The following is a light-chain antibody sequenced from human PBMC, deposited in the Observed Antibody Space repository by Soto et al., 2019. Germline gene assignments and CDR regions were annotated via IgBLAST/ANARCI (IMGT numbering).Light chain of an antibody. J-gene: IGLJ2*01. CDR1: SSNIGSNY. CDR3: GTWDSGLSAV. CDR2: DNN. V-gene: IGLV1-51*01. Sequence: QSVLTQPPSVSAAPGQKVTISYSGTSSNIGSNYVSWYQHLPGTAPKLLIYDNNKRSSGIPDRFSGSQSGTSATLDITGLQTGDEADYYCGTWDSGLSAVFGGGTKLTVL.